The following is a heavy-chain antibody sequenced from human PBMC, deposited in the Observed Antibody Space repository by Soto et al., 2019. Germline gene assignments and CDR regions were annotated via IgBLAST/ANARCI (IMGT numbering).Heavy chain of an antibody. D-gene: IGHD6-6*01. CDR2: ISGSGGST. CDR1: GFTFSSYA. J-gene: IGHJ6*02. Sequence: PGGSLRLSCAASGFTFSSYAMSWVRQAPGKGLEWVSAISGSGGSTYYADSVKGRFTISRDNSKNTLYLQMNSLRAEDTAEYYCAKRYSSSSEVGYGMDVWGQGTTVTVSS. CDR3: AKRYSSSSEVGYGMDV. V-gene: IGHV3-23*01.